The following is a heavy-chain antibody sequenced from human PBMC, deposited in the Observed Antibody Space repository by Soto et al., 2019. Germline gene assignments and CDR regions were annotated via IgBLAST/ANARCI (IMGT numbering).Heavy chain of an antibody. J-gene: IGHJ5*02. CDR3: ARDPGNWFDP. CDR1: GYTFPSYG. V-gene: IGHV1-18*01. CDR2: ISAYNGKT. Sequence: TVNVPCKASGYTFPSYGIRWLRQAPGQGVEWMGWISAYNGKTNYAQKLQGRVNMAKETSTTTAYMELRSLRSDDPAVYYCARDPGNWFDPWGQGTLVTVSS.